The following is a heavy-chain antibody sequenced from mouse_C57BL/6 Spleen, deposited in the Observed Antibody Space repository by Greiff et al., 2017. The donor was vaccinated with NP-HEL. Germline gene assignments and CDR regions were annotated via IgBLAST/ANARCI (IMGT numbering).Heavy chain of an antibody. CDR2: IYPGDGDT. CDR1: GYAFSSSW. D-gene: IGHD2-4*01. J-gene: IGHJ4*01. Sequence: VQLQQSGPELVKPGASVKISCKASGYAFSSSWMNWVKQRPGKGLEWIGRIYPGDGDTNFNGKFKGKATLTADKSSSTAYMQLSSLTSEDSAVYFCARSRYDYSYAMDYWGQGTSVTVSS. V-gene: IGHV1-82*01. CDR3: ARSRYDYSYAMDY.